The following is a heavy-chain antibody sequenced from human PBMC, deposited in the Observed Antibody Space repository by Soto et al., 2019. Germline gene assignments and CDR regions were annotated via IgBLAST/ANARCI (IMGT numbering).Heavy chain of an antibody. CDR3: AKDARRTGLVGHWID. V-gene: IGHV3-23*01. D-gene: IGHD2-8*02. Sequence: VQLLESGGGLVQPGGSLRLSCGASGFTASNYAMTWVRQAPGKGLQWVSTIRDSGRSAYYADSVKGRFAISRDNSKNTLLLQMNDLRAEDTAVYFCAKDARRTGLVGHWIDWGQGTLVTVSS. CDR2: IRDSGRSA. J-gene: IGHJ4*02. CDR1: GFTASNYA.